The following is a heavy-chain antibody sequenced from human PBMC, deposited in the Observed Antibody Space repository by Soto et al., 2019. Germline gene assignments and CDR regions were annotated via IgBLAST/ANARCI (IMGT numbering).Heavy chain of an antibody. V-gene: IGHV3-7*03. D-gene: IGHD4-17*01. J-gene: IGHJ4*02. CDR2: INYDGSEK. CDR3: ASSYAH. CDR1: GFLYSNYW. Sequence: GGSLRLSCAASGFLYSNYWMNWVRQAPGSGLEWVANINYDGSEKHYVDSVKGRFTISRDNAENSLYLEMNSLRVEDTAVYYCASSYAHWGQGTLVTVSS.